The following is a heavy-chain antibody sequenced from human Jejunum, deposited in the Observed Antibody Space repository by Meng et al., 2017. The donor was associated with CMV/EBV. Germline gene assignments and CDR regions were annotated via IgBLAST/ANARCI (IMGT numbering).Heavy chain of an antibody. CDR1: YW. D-gene: IGHD3-22*01. V-gene: IGHV3-7*01. CDR3: ARVYDSSGYYQREGTFDI. Sequence: YWMTWVRQAPGKGLDWVADIKLDGSVQHYSDSVKGRFSSSRDNVNNLLYLQMNSLRADDTAVYYCARVYDSSGYYQREGTFDIWGQGTMVTVSS. J-gene: IGHJ3*02. CDR2: IKLDGSVQ.